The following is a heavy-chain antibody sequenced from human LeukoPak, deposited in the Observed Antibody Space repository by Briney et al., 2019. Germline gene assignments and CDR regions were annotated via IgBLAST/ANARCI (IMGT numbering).Heavy chain of an antibody. D-gene: IGHD3-22*01. Sequence: ASVKVSCKSSGYTFTSHDINWVRQASGQGLEWLGWMNPNSGSTSYAQKFQGRVTMTRDMSTSTVYMELSSLRSEDTAVYYCARERITMIVVANAFDIWGQGTMVTVSS. V-gene: IGHV1-8*01. CDR2: MNPNSGST. J-gene: IGHJ3*02. CDR3: ARERITMIVVANAFDI. CDR1: GYTFTSHD.